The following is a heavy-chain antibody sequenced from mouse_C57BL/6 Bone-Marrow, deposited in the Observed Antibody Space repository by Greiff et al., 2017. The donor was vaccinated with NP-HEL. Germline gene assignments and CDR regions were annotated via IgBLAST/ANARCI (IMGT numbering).Heavy chain of an antibody. CDR3: TRGGLVAY. J-gene: IGHJ3*01. Sequence: QVQLKQSGAELVRPGASVTLSCKASGYTFTDYEMHWVKQTPVHGLEWIGAIDPETGGTAYNQKFKGKAILTADKSSSTAYMELRSLTSEDSAVDYCTRGGLVAYWGQGTLVTVSA. D-gene: IGHD3-3*01. CDR1: GYTFTDYE. CDR2: IDPETGGT. V-gene: IGHV1-15*01.